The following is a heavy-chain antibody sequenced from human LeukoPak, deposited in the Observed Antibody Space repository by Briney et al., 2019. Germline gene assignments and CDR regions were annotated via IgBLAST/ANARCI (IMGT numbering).Heavy chain of an antibody. D-gene: IGHD5-12*01. V-gene: IGHV4-38-2*02. CDR2: IYHSGST. Sequence: SETLSLTCTVSGYSISSGYYWGWIRQPPGKGLEWIGSIYHSGSTYYNPSLKSRVTISVDTSKNQFSLKLSSVTAADTAVYYCARALAPQEGTQYYFDYWGQGTLVTVSS. CDR3: ARALAPQEGTQYYFDY. J-gene: IGHJ4*02. CDR1: GYSISSGYY.